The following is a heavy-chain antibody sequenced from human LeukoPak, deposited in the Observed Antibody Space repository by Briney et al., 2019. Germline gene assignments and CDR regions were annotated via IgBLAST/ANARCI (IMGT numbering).Heavy chain of an antibody. CDR3: AANGYYTIEY. V-gene: IGHV4-59*12. CDR2: IHHTGST. Sequence: PSETLSLTCTVSGGSISSYYWSWIRQPAGKGLEWIGEIHHTGSTNYNPSLKSLVTISVDKSKNQFSLNFNSMSAADSAVYYCAANGYYTIEYWGQGTLVTVSS. D-gene: IGHD1-26*01. J-gene: IGHJ4*02. CDR1: GGSISSYY.